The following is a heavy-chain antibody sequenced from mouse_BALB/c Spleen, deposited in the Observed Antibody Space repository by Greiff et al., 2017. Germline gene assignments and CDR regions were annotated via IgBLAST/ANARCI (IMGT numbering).Heavy chain of an antibody. J-gene: IGHJ4*01. CDR3: ARGGGSMDY. Sequence: QVHVKQPGAELVMPGASVKMSCKASGYTFTDYWMHWVKQRPGQGLEWIGAIDTSDSYTSYNQKFKGKATLTVDESSSTAYMQLSSLTSEDSAVYYCARGGGSMDYWGQGTSVTVSS. V-gene: IGHV1-69*01. CDR1: GYTFTDYW. CDR2: IDTSDSYT.